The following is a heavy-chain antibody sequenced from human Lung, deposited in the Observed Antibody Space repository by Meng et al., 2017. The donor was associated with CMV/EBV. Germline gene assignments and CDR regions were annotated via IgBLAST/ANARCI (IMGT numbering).Heavy chain of an antibody. CDR1: GFTFSSYA. CDR2: ISYDGSNK. J-gene: IGHJ3*02. Sequence: SXKISXAASGFTFSSYAMHWVRQAPGKGLEWVAVISYDGSNKYYADSVKARFTISRDNSKNTLYLKMNSLRAEDTAVYYCARDLPLRITMIEGFAIWGQGTXVTVAS. V-gene: IGHV3-30*04. CDR3: ARDLPLRITMIEGFAI. D-gene: IGHD3-22*01.